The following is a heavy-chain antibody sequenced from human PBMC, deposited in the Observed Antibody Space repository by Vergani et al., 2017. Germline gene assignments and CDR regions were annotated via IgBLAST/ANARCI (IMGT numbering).Heavy chain of an antibody. D-gene: IGHD3-9*01. V-gene: IGHV4-59*01. Sequence: QVQLQESGPGLVKSSETLSLTCTVSGGSFNLYYWSWIRQIPGKGLEWIGYVFHSGTTNYNPSLRSRVSMSVDTSKNQFSLKLRSVTAADTAVYFCARVMYRDEASTGYRLEGMDIWGQGTTVTISS. CDR3: ARVMYRDEASTGYRLEGMDI. J-gene: IGHJ6*02. CDR1: GGSFNLYY. CDR2: VFHSGTT.